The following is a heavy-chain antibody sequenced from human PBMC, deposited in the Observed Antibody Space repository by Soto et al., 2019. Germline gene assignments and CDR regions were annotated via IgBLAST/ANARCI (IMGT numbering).Heavy chain of an antibody. D-gene: IGHD6-6*01. V-gene: IGHV1-69*01. CDR1: GGTFSSYA. Sequence: QVQLVQSGAEVKKPGSSVKVSCKASGGTFSSYAISWVRQAPGQGLEWMGGIIPIFGTANYAQKFQGRVKITGDGSPSKGYMEVSSLGSEDKAVYYWGIQTSKAAHYGMDVWGQGTTVTVSS. CDR3: GIQTSKAAHYGMDV. J-gene: IGHJ6*02. CDR2: IIPIFGTA.